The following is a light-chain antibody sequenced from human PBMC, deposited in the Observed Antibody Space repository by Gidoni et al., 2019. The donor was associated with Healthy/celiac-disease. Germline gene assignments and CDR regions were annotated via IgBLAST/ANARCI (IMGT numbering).Light chain of an antibody. CDR2: NAS. V-gene: IGKV1-5*03. J-gene: IGKJ1*01. CDR1: QSISSW. CDR3: QQYNSYSPAT. Sequence: DIQMNQSPSTLSASVGDRVTITCRASQSISSWLAWYQQKPGKAPKLLIYNASSLESGVPSRFSGSGSGTEFTLTISSLQPDDFSTYYCQQYNSYSPATFGQGTKVEIK.